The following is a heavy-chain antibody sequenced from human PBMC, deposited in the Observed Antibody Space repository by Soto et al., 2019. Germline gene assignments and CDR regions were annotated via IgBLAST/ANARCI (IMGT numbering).Heavy chain of an antibody. Sequence: PGQSLKISCKASGYSFAGYWITWVRQKPGKGLEWMGRIDPSDSQTYYSPSFRGHVTISVTKSITTVFLQWSSLRASDTAMYYCARQIYDSDTGPNFQYYFDSWGQGTPVTSPQ. CDR2: IDPSDSQT. CDR3: ARQIYDSDTGPNFQYYFDS. V-gene: IGHV5-10-1*01. J-gene: IGHJ4*02. CDR1: GYSFAGYW. D-gene: IGHD3-22*01.